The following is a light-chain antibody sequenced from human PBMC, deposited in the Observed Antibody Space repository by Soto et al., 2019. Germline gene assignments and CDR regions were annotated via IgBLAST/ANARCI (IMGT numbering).Light chain of an antibody. Sequence: VLTQSPGNLSLSPGERATLSCRASQSVSSSHLAWYQQKPGQAPRLLMYGASSRATGIPDRFSGGGSGADFTLTVSRLEPEDFGVYYCQQYHNLILMFGQVTNVDI. J-gene: IGKJ1*01. CDR2: GAS. CDR3: QQYHNLILM. V-gene: IGKV3-20*01. CDR1: QSVSSSH.